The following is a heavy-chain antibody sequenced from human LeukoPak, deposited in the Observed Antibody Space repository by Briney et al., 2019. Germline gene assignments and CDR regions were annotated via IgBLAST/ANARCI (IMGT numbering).Heavy chain of an antibody. V-gene: IGHV3-49*04. CDR1: GFTFGDYA. Sequence: GGSLRLSCTASGFTFGDYAMSWVRQAPGKGLEWVGFIKSNAYGGTTEYAAAVKGRFTISRDDSKNIAYLQMNSLKTEDTAVYYCSKDRTDYWGQGTLVTVSS. J-gene: IGHJ4*02. CDR3: SKDRTDY. D-gene: IGHD1/OR15-1a*01. CDR2: IKSNAYGGTT.